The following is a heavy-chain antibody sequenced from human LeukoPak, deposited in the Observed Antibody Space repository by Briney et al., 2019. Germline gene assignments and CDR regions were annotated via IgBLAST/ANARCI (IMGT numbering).Heavy chain of an antibody. CDR2: INPNSGGT. Sequence: ASVKVSCKASGYTFTGYYMHWVRQAPGQGLEWMGWINPNSGGTNYAQKFQGRVTMTRDTSISTAYMELSRLRSEDTAVYYCARANTFSGSYWVYWGQGTLVTVSS. V-gene: IGHV1-2*02. CDR1: GYTFTGYY. J-gene: IGHJ4*02. CDR3: ARANTFSGSYWVY. D-gene: IGHD1-26*01.